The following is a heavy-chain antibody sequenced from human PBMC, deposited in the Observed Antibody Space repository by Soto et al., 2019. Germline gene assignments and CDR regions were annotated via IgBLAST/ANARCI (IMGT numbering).Heavy chain of an antibody. D-gene: IGHD3-3*01. V-gene: IGHV1-69*06. CDR1: GGTFSSYA. CDR2: IIPIFHTA. CDR3: ASPTREWLPPARDYYYGMDV. Sequence: QVQLVQSGAEVKKPGSSVKVSCKASGGTFSSYAISWVRQAPGQGLEWMGGIIPIFHTANYAQKFQGRVTITADKSTSTAYMELSSLRSEDTAVYYCASPTREWLPPARDYYYGMDVWGQGTTVTVSS. J-gene: IGHJ6*02.